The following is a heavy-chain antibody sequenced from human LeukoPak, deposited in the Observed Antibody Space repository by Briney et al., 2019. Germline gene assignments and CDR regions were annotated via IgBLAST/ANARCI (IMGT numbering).Heavy chain of an antibody. CDR2: INHSGGT. CDR1: GGSFSGYY. V-gene: IGHV4-34*01. J-gene: IGHJ4*02. Sequence: SETLSLTCAVYGGSFSGYYWSWIRQPPGKGLEWIGEINHSGGTNYNPSLKSRVTISVDTSKNQLSLMLSSVTATDTAVYYCAREFDSWGQGTLVTVSS. CDR3: AREFDS.